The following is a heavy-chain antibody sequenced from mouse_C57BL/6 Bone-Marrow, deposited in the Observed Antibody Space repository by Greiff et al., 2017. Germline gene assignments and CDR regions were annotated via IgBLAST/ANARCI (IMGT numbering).Heavy chain of an antibody. CDR2: IYPASGST. Sequence: VQLQQPGAELVKPGASVKMSCKASGYTFTSYWIPWVKQRPGQGLEWIGDIYPASGSTNYNEKFKSKATLTVDTSSSTAYMQLSSLTSEGSAVYYCARPYYSNYWYFDVWGTGTTVTVSS. J-gene: IGHJ1*03. CDR1: GYTFTSYW. D-gene: IGHD2-5*01. V-gene: IGHV1-55*01. CDR3: ARPYYSNYWYFDV.